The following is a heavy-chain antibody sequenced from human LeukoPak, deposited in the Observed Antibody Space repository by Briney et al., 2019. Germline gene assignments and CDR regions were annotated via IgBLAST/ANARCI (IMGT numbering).Heavy chain of an antibody. D-gene: IGHD1-26*01. CDR1: GFAFSIYS. V-gene: IGHV3-48*01. CDR3: AREGRVVRGSYDDWFDP. Sequence: PGGSLRLSCAASGFAFSIYSMNWVRQAPGKGPEWVSYISGSSSAIYYADSVKGRFIISRDNAKNSLYLRMTSLRAEDTAVYYCAREGRVVRGSYDDWFDPWGQGTLVTVSS. J-gene: IGHJ5*02. CDR2: ISGSSSAI.